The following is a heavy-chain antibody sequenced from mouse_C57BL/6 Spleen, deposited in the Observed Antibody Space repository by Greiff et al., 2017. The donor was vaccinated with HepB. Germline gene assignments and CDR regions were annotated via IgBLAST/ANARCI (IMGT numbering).Heavy chain of an antibody. V-gene: IGHV1-53*01. J-gene: IGHJ1*03. CDR1: GYTFTSYW. CDR3: ARGGITTRGYWYFDV. Sequence: VQLQQPGTELVKPGASVKLSCKASGYTFTSYWMHWVKQRPGQGLEWIGNINPSNGGTNYNEKFKSKATLTVDKSSSTAYMQLSSLTSEDSAVYYCARGGITTRGYWYFDVWGTGTTVTVSS. D-gene: IGHD1-1*01. CDR2: INPSNGGT.